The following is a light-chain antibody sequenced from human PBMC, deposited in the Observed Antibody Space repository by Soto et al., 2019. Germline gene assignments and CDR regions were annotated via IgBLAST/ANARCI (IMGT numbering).Light chain of an antibody. Sequence: QSVLTQPASVSGSPGQSITISCTGTSSDIGAYNYVSWYQQHPGKAPKLMIYEVTNRPSGVSNRFSGSKSGNTASLTISGLQAEDEADYYCQSYDSGLSGSVFGGGTKLTVL. CDR1: SSDIGAYNY. J-gene: IGLJ3*02. V-gene: IGLV2-14*01. CDR2: EVT. CDR3: QSYDSGLSGSV.